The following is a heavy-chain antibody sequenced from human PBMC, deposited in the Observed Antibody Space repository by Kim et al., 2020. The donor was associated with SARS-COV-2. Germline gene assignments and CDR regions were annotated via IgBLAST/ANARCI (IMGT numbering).Heavy chain of an antibody. Sequence: GGSLRLSCAASGFTFSSYGMHWVRQAPGKGLEWVAVISYDGSNKYYADPVKGRFTISRDNSKNTLYLQMNSLRAEDTAVYYCASGITMVRGPQDYWGQGTLVTVSS. CDR2: ISYDGSNK. CDR1: GFTFSSYG. D-gene: IGHD3-10*01. J-gene: IGHJ4*02. CDR3: ASGITMVRGPQDY. V-gene: IGHV3-33*05.